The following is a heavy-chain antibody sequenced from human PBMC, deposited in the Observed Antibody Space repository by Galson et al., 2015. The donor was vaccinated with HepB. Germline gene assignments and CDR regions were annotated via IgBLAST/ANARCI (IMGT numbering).Heavy chain of an antibody. V-gene: IGHV3-30*04. CDR1: GFTFDGYS. D-gene: IGHD6-19*01. J-gene: IGHJ4*02. CDR2: ISHDGGNK. CDR3: ARERGAGWYEGLDY. Sequence: SLRLSCAASGFTFDGYSLHWVRQAPGKGLEWVAIISHDGGNKYYAYSLKGRFTISRDNSKNTLYLQMNSLRSEDTAVYYCARERGAGWYEGLDYWGQGTLVTVSS.